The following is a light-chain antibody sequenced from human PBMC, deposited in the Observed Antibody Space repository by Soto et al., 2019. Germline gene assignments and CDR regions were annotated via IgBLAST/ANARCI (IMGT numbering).Light chain of an antibody. CDR1: QTVASS. V-gene: IGKV1-39*01. CDR2: AAS. CDR3: QQLRMYPST. Sequence: DIHMTQSPASLSASVGYILTITCRTSQTVASSLNWYQKKKGKAPKLLIYAASTLYGGVPSRLSGSGSGTDLAITITSMQAEDFETYYCQQLRMYPSTFGGGTKVDIK. J-gene: IGKJ4*01.